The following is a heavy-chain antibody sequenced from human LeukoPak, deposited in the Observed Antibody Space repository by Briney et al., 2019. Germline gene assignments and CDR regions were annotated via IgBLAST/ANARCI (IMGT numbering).Heavy chain of an antibody. CDR2: IRYDGNDQ. V-gene: IGHV3-30*02. D-gene: IGHD1-1*01. CDR3: ARDVNLKQLAD. Sequence: PGRSLRLSCAASGFIFSNYGMHWVRQAPGQGLERVAFIRYDGNDQKYADSVRGRFTISRDNSGNTLFLQMSSLRPDDTAIYFCARDVNLKQLADWGQGTLVIVSS. J-gene: IGHJ4*02. CDR1: GFIFSNYG.